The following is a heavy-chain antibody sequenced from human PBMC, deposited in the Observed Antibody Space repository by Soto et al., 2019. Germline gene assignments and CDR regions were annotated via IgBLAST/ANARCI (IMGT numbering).Heavy chain of an antibody. CDR2: ISYDGSNK. Sequence: QVQLVESGGGVVQPGRSLRLSCAASGFTFSSYAMHWVRQAPGKGLEWVAVISYDGSNKYYADSVKGRFTISRDNSKKSLYLQMNSLRAVDTAVYYCARDGSVYYDSSGYVGYWGQGSLVTVSS. V-gene: IGHV3-30-3*01. D-gene: IGHD3-22*01. CDR3: ARDGSVYYDSSGYVGY. CDR1: GFTFSSYA. J-gene: IGHJ4*02.